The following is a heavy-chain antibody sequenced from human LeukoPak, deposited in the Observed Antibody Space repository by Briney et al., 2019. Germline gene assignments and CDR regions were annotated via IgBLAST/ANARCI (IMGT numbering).Heavy chain of an antibody. CDR3: ARHTTGGGDF. Sequence: AETQSLTCTVSGGSISGYSWSWIRQPPGKGLEWIGYIYYSGTTNYNPSLKSRVTISVDTSKKQFSLKLSSVTAADTAVYYCARHTTGGGDFWGQGTLVTVSS. V-gene: IGHV4-59*08. CDR2: IYYSGTT. CDR1: GGSISGYS. D-gene: IGHD2-15*01. J-gene: IGHJ4*02.